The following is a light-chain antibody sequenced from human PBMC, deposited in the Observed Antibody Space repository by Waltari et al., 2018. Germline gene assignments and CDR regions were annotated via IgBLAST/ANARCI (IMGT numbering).Light chain of an antibody. J-gene: IGKJ3*01. CDR1: QSISSY. CDR3: QQTYSTPFT. V-gene: IGKV1-39*01. CDR2: AAS. Sequence: DIQMTQSPSSLSASVGDRVTITCRASQSISSYLNWYQQKPGKVPKLLIYAASTLQSGVPSRFSGSGSGTDFTLTISSPQPEDVATYYCQQTYSTPFTFGPGTKVDIK.